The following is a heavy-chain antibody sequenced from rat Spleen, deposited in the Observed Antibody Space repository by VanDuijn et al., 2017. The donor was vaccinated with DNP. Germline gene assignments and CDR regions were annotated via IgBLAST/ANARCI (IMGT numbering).Heavy chain of an antibody. CDR3: AILGGDY. CDR1: GFTFSDYY. V-gene: IGHV5S13*01. D-gene: IGHD1-11*01. CDR2: ISTGGGNT. Sequence: EVKLVESGGGLVQPGRSLKLSCAGSGFTFSDYYMAWVRQTPTKGLDWVASISTGGGNTYYRDSVKGRFTITRDNAKNTQYLQMDSLRSEDTATYDCAILGGDYWGQGVMVTVSS. J-gene: IGHJ2*01.